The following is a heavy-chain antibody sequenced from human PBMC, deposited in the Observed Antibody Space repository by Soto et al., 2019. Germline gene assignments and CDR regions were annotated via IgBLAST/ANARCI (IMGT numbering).Heavy chain of an antibody. CDR1: GYTFTSYD. Sequence: QVQLVQSGAEVKKPGASVKVSCKASGYTFTSYDINWVRQATGQGLEWMGWMNPNSGNTGYAQKFKGRVTMTRNTSISTAYMELSSLRSEDTAVYYCAVRYSSGWYADNWFDPWGQGTLVTVSS. CDR3: AVRYSSGWYADNWFDP. CDR2: MNPNSGNT. J-gene: IGHJ5*02. D-gene: IGHD6-19*01. V-gene: IGHV1-8*01.